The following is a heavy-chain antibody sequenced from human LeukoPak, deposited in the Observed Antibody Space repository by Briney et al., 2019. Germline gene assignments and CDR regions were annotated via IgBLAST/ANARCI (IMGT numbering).Heavy chain of an antibody. CDR3: ARSLWFGELLRALLGY. D-gene: IGHD3-10*01. CDR1: GYTFTSYY. Sequence: GASVKVSCKASGYTFTSYYMHWVRQAPGQGLEWMGIINPSGGSTSYAQKFQGRATMTRDTSTSTVYMELSSLRSEDTAVYYCARSLWFGELLRALLGYWGQGTLVTVSS. CDR2: INPSGGST. J-gene: IGHJ4*02. V-gene: IGHV1-46*01.